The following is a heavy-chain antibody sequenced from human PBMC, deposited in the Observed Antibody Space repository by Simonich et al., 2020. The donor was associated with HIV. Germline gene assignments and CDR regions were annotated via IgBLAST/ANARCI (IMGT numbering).Heavy chain of an antibody. CDR1: GGSINSSNYY. Sequence: QLQLQESGPGLVKPSETLSLTCTVSGGSINSSNYYWGWIRQPPGKGLEWIGGIYFRGSTYYNPSLKRRVTISVETSANQFSLKLSSVTAADTAVYYCGRHVPASPGFLYWGQGTLVTVSS. CDR2: IYFRGST. J-gene: IGHJ4*02. V-gene: IGHV4-39*01. CDR3: GRHVPASPGFLY.